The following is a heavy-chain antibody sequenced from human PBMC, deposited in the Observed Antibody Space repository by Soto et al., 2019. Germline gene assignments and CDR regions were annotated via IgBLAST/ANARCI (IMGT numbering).Heavy chain of an antibody. V-gene: IGHV4-31*03. CDR2: IYYSGST. J-gene: IGHJ5*02. D-gene: IGHD3-22*01. Sequence: QVQLQESGPGLVKPSQTLSLTCTVSGGSISSGGYYWSWIRQHPGKGLEWIGYIYYSGSTYYNPSLKSRFTISVDTSKNQFSLKLSSVTAADTAVYYCARGEYYYDSSGYYYNWFDPWGQGTLVTVSS. CDR3: ARGEYYYDSSGYYYNWFDP. CDR1: GGSISSGGYY.